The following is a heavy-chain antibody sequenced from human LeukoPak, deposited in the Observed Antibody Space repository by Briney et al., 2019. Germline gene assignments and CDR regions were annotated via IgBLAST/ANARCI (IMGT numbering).Heavy chain of an antibody. CDR2: TYYIGST. V-gene: IGHV4-59*01. Sequence: SETLSLACNVSGGSMSGYNWSWIRQPPGKGLEWIGYTYYIGSTNYNPSLKSRVTISEDTSKNQFSLTLSSVTAADTAVYYCARQGLVGATDYWGQGTLVTVSS. CDR3: ARQGLVGATDY. J-gene: IGHJ4*02. CDR1: GGSMSGYN. D-gene: IGHD1-26*01.